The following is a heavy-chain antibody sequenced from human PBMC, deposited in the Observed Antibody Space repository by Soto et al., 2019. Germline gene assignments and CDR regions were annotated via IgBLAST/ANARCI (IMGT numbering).Heavy chain of an antibody. D-gene: IGHD2-15*01. CDR1: GFSFSSYT. CDR3: ARAHEVAWFDS. J-gene: IGHJ5*01. CDR2: ITNRGTHT. Sequence: EVQLVESGGGLVKPGESLRLSCAASGFSFSSYTMNWVRQAPGKGLQWDSSITNRGTHTYSADSVKGRFTISRDNDKNSLYLQMNNLRAEDTAIYFCARAHEVAWFDSWGLGTLVTVTS. V-gene: IGHV3-21*01.